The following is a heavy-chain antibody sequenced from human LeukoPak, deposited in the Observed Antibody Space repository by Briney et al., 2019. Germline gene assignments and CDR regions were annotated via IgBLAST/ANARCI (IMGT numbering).Heavy chain of an antibody. J-gene: IGHJ5*02. Sequence: PGGSLRLSCAASGFTFSSYSMNWVRQAPGKGLEWVSSIRSSSSYIYYADSVKGRFTISRDNAKNTLYLQMNSLRAEDTAVYYCARGGSGTLGYWFDPWGQGTLVTVSS. CDR2: IRSSSSYI. CDR3: ARGGSGTLGYWFDP. V-gene: IGHV3-21*01. D-gene: IGHD3-10*01. CDR1: GFTFSSYS.